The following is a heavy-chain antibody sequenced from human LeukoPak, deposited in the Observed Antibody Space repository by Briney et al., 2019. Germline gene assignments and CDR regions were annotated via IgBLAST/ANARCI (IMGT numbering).Heavy chain of an antibody. D-gene: IGHD3-22*01. CDR1: GGSISSYY. CDR3: ARGNDISGYYYAGY. V-gene: IGHV4-4*07. CDR2: IYTSGST. Sequence: SETLSLTCTVSGGSISSYYWSWIRQPAGKGLEWIGRIYTSGSTNYNPSLKSRVTMSVDTSKNQFSLKLSSVTAADTAVYYCARGNDISGYYYAGYWGQGTLVTVSS. J-gene: IGHJ4*02.